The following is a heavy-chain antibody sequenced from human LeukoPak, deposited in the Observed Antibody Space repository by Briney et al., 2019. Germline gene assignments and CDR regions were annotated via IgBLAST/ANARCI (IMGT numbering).Heavy chain of an antibody. V-gene: IGHV3-11*01. J-gene: IGHJ3*02. CDR3: ASAPLWGAFDI. Sequence: GGSLRLSCAASGFTFSDYYMSWIRQAPGKGLEWVSYISSSGSTIYYADSVKGRFTISRDNAKNSLYLQMNSPRAEDTAVYYCASAPLWGAFDIWGQGTMVTVSS. CDR2: ISSSGSTI. CDR1: GFTFSDYY. D-gene: IGHD7-27*01.